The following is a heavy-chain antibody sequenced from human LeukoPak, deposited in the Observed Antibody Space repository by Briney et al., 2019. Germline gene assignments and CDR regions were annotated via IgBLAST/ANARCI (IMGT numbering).Heavy chain of an antibody. Sequence: SETLSLTCAVYGGSFSGYYWSWIRQPPGKGLEWIGEINHSGSTNYNPPLKSRVTISVDTSKNQFSLKLSSVTAADTAVYYCARPYGSGSYYFDYWGQGTLVTVSS. CDR3: ARPYGSGSYYFDY. D-gene: IGHD3-10*01. CDR2: INHSGST. CDR1: GGSFSGYY. V-gene: IGHV4-34*01. J-gene: IGHJ4*02.